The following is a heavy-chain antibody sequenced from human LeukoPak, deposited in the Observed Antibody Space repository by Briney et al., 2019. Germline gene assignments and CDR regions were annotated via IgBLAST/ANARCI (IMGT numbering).Heavy chain of an antibody. Sequence: GGSLRLSCSASGFTFSDYYMSWIRQAPGKGLEWVSYISTSGSTIYYADSVKGRFTISRDNAKNSLYLQMNSLRAEDTAVYYCARVGVATDAFDIWGQGTMVTVSS. CDR1: GFTFSDYY. CDR3: ARVGVATDAFDI. V-gene: IGHV3-11*04. CDR2: ISTSGSTI. J-gene: IGHJ3*02. D-gene: IGHD3-16*01.